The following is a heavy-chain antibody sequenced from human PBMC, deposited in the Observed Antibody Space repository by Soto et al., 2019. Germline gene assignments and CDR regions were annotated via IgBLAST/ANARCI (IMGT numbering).Heavy chain of an antibody. CDR2: IYYSGST. Sequence: PSETLSLTCTVSGGSISSYYWSWIRQPPGKGLEWIGYIYYSGSTYYNPSLKSRVTISVDTSKNQFSLKLSSVTAADTAVYYCARYMDFWGKGSTVTVSS. CDR1: GGSISSYY. V-gene: IGHV4-59*01. J-gene: IGHJ6*03. CDR3: ARYMDF.